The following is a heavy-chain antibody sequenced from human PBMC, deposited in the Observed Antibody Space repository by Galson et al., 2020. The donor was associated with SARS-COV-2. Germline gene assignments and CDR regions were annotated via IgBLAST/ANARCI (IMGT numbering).Heavy chain of an antibody. J-gene: IGHJ4*02. CDR3: VKDGRGCNSSRCHTGVDYFDL. D-gene: IGHD7-27*01. CDR2: IRYDGSKE. CDR1: GFTFNLYA. V-gene: IGHV3-30*02. Sequence: GGSLRLSCAASGFTFNLYAMHWVRQAPGKGLEWVAFIRYDGSKEKYADSVEGRFTISRDNSRSTLFLQMNSLRAEDTAVYHCVKDGRGCNSSRCHTGVDYFDLWGQGAQVTVSS.